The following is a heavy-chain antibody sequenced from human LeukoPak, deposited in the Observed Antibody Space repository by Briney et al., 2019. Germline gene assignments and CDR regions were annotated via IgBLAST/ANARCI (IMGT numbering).Heavy chain of an antibody. V-gene: IGHV4-34*01. Sequence: KPSETLSLTCAVYGGSFSGYYWSWIRQPPGKGLEWIGEINHSGSTNYNPSLKSRVTISVDTSKNQFSLKLSSVTAADTAVYYCARRGYDFWSGYGGFYMDVWGKGTTVTVSS. CDR1: GGSFSGYY. J-gene: IGHJ6*03. CDR3: ARRGYDFWSGYGGFYMDV. CDR2: INHSGST. D-gene: IGHD3-3*01.